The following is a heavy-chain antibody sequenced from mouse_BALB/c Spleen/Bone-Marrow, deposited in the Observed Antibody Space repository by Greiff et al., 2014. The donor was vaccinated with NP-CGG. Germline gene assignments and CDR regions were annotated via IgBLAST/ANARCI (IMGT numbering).Heavy chain of an antibody. Sequence: VQLQQSGPELVKPGASVKISCKASGYTFTDYNMHWVKQSHGQSLEWIGYIYPYNGGTGYNQKFKSKATLTVDNSSSTAYMELRSLTSEDSAVYYCARGGDRFDDGIAYWGQGTLVTVFA. V-gene: IGHV1S29*02. CDR1: GYTFTDYN. D-gene: IGHD2-14*01. J-gene: IGHJ3*01. CDR3: ARGGDRFDDGIAY. CDR2: IYPYNGGT.